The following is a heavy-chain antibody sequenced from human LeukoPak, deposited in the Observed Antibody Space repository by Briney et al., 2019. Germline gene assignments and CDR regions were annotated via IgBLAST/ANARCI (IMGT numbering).Heavy chain of an antibody. CDR2: IYFSGST. Sequence: PSETLSLTCTVSGGSISSYYWSWIRQPPGKGLEWIGYIYFSGSTYYNPSLKSRVTISLDTSKHQFSLKLSSVAAADTAVYYCARETTYYYDSSGYYYGRYFDYWGQGTLVTVSS. CDR3: ARETTYYYDSSGYYYGRYFDY. D-gene: IGHD3-22*01. CDR1: GGSISSYY. J-gene: IGHJ4*02. V-gene: IGHV4-59*01.